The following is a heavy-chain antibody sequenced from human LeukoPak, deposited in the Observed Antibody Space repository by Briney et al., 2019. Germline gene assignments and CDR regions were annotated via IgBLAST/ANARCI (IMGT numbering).Heavy chain of an antibody. J-gene: IGHJ4*02. V-gene: IGHV3-53*01. CDR1: GFTFSSYG. Sequence: PGGSLRLSCAASGFTFSSYGMHWVRQAPGKGLEWVSVIYSGGSTYYADSVKGRFTISRDNSKNTLYLQMNSLRAEDTAVYYCAREGYGGNAPDYWGQGTLVTVSS. CDR2: IYSGGST. D-gene: IGHD4-23*01. CDR3: AREGYGGNAPDY.